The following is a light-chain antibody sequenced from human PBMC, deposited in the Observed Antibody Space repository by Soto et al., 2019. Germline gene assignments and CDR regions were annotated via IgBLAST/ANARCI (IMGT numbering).Light chain of an antibody. CDR2: DAS. V-gene: IGKV3-15*01. J-gene: IGKJ5*01. CDR3: QQYNNWPPIT. CDR1: QSVRSK. Sequence: ETVMTQSPVTLSVSLGERATLSCRASQSVRSKLAWYQQRPGQAPRLLIYDASTRATGIPARFSGSGSGTEFTLTISSLQSEDFAVYYCQQYNNWPPITFGQGTRLEI.